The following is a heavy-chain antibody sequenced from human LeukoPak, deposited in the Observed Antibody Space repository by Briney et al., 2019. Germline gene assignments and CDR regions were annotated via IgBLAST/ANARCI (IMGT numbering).Heavy chain of an antibody. CDR1: GFTFSIYA. Sequence: GGSLRLSCAASGFTFSIYAMSWVRQAPGKGLQWVSAITSSGDGTYYADSVKGRFTISRDNSENMLYLQMNSLRVEDTAVYFCAKDRPNYYGSNGHYYRRDGDYWGQGTLVTVSS. CDR2: ITSSGDGT. D-gene: IGHD3-22*01. CDR3: AKDRPNYYGSNGHYYRRDGDY. J-gene: IGHJ4*02. V-gene: IGHV3-23*01.